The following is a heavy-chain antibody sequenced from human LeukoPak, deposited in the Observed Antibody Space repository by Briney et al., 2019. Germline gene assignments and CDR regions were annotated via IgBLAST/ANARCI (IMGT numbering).Heavy chain of an antibody. J-gene: IGHJ6*02. CDR2: IYYSGST. CDR1: GGSISSGGYY. CDR3: ARGGGRTKCYYGMDV. D-gene: IGHD1-26*01. Sequence: PSETLSLTCTVSGGSISSGGYYWSWIRQHPGKGLEWIGYIYYSGSTYYNPSLKSRVTISVDTSKNQFSLKLSSVTAADTAVYYCARGGGRTKCYYGMDVWGQGTTVTVSS. V-gene: IGHV4-31*03.